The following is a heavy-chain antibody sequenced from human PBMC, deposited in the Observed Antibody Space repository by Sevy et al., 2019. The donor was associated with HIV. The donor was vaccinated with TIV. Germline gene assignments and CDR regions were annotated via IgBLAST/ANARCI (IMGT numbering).Heavy chain of an antibody. Sequence: GGSLRLSCAASGFTFDDYGMSWVRQAPGKGLEWVSGINWNGGSTGYADFVKGRFTLSRDNAKNSLYLQMNSLRAEDTALYYCARHKYDSSGYYSPVDYWGQGTLVTVSS. CDR3: ARHKYDSSGYYSPVDY. V-gene: IGHV3-20*04. J-gene: IGHJ4*02. D-gene: IGHD3-22*01. CDR2: INWNGGST. CDR1: GFTFDDYG.